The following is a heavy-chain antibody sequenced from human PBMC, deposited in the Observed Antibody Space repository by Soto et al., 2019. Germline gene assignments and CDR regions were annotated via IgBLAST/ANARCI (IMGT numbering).Heavy chain of an antibody. CDR2: IYYSGST. Sequence: SEALSLTCSVSGGSIISSSYSWGWIRQAPGKGLEWIGTIYYSGSTHYNTSLEGRVAISADTPNNQLSLRLSSVTAADTAVYYCGRQPGHCGSTTCFGYYSMDVWGQGTTVTVSS. CDR3: GRQPGHCGSTTCFGYYSMDV. V-gene: IGHV4-39*01. D-gene: IGHD2-2*01. CDR1: GGSIISSSYS. J-gene: IGHJ6*02.